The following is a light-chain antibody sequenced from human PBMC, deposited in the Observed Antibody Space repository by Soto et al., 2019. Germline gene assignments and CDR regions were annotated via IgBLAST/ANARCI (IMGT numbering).Light chain of an antibody. CDR3: HHRYTWPRA. CDR2: DAS. CDR1: QSVGNY. Sequence: EIVLTQSPATLSLSPGERATLPCRASQSVGNYLGWYQQRPGQAPRLLIYDASERAAGIPARFSGSGSGTDFTLTINSLEPEDFALYYCHHRYTWPRAFGQGTRLEIK. J-gene: IGKJ5*01. V-gene: IGKV3-11*01.